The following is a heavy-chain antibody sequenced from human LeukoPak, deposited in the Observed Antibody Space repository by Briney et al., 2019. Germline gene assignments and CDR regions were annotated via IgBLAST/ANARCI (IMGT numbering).Heavy chain of an antibody. D-gene: IGHD3-10*01. V-gene: IGHV3-23*01. J-gene: IGHJ4*02. Sequence: PGGSLRLSCAASGFTLSSYAMSWVRQAPGKGLEWVSAISGSGGSTYYADSVKGRFTISRDNSKNTLYLQMNSLKTEDTAVYYCTRDYYHGSGSYYGYWGQGTLVTVSS. CDR1: GFTLSSYA. CDR2: ISGSGGST. CDR3: TRDYYHGSGSYYGY.